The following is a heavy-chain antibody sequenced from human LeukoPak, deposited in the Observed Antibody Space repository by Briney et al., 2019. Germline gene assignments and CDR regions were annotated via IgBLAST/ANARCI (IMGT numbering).Heavy chain of an antibody. J-gene: IGHJ6*02. V-gene: IGHV1-8*01. CDR2: KSPNSGRT. Sequence: ASVKVSCKASGYTFTSYDINWVRQATGRGLEWMGWKSPNSGRTGFAQRFQGRLTMTTDTSISTAYMELSSLTSEDTAVYYCARGPVKTHGMDVWGQGTTVTVSS. CDR3: ARGPVKTHGMDV. CDR1: GYTFTSYD.